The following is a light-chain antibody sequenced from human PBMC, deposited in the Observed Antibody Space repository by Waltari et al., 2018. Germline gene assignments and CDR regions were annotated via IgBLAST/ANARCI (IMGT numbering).Light chain of an antibody. V-gene: IGKV3-20*01. CDR3: QQYDISPLT. Sequence: EIVLTQSLGTLSLSPGARATLSCRASQTVRTTYLAWYQQKPGQAPTLLIYGASSRATGIPDRFSGSGSGKDFSLTISSLEPEDFAVYYCQQYDISPLTFGGGTKVEIK. J-gene: IGKJ4*01. CDR2: GAS. CDR1: QTVRTTY.